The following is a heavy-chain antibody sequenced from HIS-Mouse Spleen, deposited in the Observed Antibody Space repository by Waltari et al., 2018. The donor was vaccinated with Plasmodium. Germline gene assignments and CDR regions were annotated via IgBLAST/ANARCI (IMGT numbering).Heavy chain of an antibody. CDR3: AKDRRSSSWYVDY. Sequence: QVQLVGSGGGGVQPGRSLRLSCAASGFTVSSYGMRWVRQAPGKGVEWVAVISYDGSNKYYADSVKGRLTISRDKSKNTRYLQMNSMRAEDTAVYYCAKDRRSSSWYVDYWGQGTLVTVSS. D-gene: IGHD6-13*01. V-gene: IGHV3-30*18. J-gene: IGHJ4*02. CDR1: GFTVSSYG. CDR2: ISYDGSNK.